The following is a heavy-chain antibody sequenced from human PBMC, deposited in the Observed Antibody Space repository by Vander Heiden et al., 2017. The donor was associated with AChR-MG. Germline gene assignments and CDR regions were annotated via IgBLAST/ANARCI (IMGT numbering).Heavy chain of an antibody. V-gene: IGHV3-9*01. CDR2: ISWNGGSI. CDR1: GFPLAVYA. CDR3: AKVKRDGYNKIPDVYWYFDL. J-gene: IGHJ2*01. D-gene: IGHD5-12*01. Sequence: EVQLVESGGGLVQPGGSLRLPRSASGFPLAVYALPGGRQAPGEGLEWVSGISWNGGSIGYAGSVKGRFNIYRDNAKNSLYLQMNGLRAEDTAWYYCAKVKRDGYNKIPDVYWYFDLWGRGTLVTVSS.